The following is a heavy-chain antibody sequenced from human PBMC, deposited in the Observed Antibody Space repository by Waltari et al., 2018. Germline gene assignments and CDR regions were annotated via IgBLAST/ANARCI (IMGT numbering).Heavy chain of an antibody. J-gene: IGHJ3*01. CDR1: GGSIRSYS. CDR3: TRERRQLELVASFDV. CDR2: IYSRGRT. D-gene: IGHD1-1*01. Sequence: QVQLQESGPGLVKSSETLSLTCTISGGSIRSYSWSWFRQPAGKGLEWVGRIYSRGRTNYSPSLDSRVSMSIDTSTNQFSLKLKSVTAADTAIYYCTRERRQLELVASFDVWGHGTKVSVSS. V-gene: IGHV4-4*07.